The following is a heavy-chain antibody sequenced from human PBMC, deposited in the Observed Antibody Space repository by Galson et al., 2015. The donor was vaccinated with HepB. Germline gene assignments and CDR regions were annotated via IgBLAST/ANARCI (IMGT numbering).Heavy chain of an antibody. J-gene: IGHJ2*01. V-gene: IGHV3-49*03. CDR2: IRSKAYGGTT. CDR1: GFTFGDYA. Sequence: SLRLSCAASGFTFGDYAMSWFRQAPGKGLEWVGFIRSKAYGGTTEYAASVKGRFTISRDDSKSIAYLQMNSLKTEDTAVYYCTRDMNVIWYYYDSSGTGYFDLWGRGTLVTVSS. D-gene: IGHD3-22*01. CDR3: TRDMNVIWYYYDSSGTGYFDL.